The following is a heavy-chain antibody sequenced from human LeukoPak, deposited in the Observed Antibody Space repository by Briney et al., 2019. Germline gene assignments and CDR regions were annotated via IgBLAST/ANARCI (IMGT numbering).Heavy chain of an antibody. CDR3: ARDGVATDYYYYYYMDV. V-gene: IGHV3-30-3*01. Sequence: GGSLRLSCAASGFTFSSYAMHWVRQAPGKGLEWVAVISYDGSNKYYADSVKGRFTISRDNSKNTLYLQMNSLRAEDTAVYYCARDGVATDYYYYYYMDVWGKGTTVTVSS. CDR2: ISYDGSNK. D-gene: IGHD5-12*01. CDR1: GFTFSSYA. J-gene: IGHJ6*03.